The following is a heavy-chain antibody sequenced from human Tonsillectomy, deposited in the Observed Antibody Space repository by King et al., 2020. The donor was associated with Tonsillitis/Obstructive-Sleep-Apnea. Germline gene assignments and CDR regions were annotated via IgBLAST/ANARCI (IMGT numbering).Heavy chain of an antibody. J-gene: IGHJ3*02. V-gene: IGHV3-66*01. Sequence: VQLVESGGGLVQPGGSLRLSCAASGFTVSSNYMSWVRQAPGKGLEWVSVIYSGGSTYYAESEKGRFTISSNNSKNTLNLQMKSLIAEDTAVYYCAREEGGAGAFDIWGQGTMVTVSA. CDR2: IYSGGST. CDR1: GFTVSSNY. D-gene: IGHD3-10*01. CDR3: AREEGGAGAFDI.